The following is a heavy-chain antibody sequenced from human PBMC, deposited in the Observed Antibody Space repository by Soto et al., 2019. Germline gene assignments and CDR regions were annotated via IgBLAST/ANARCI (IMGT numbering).Heavy chain of an antibody. V-gene: IGHV3-23*01. J-gene: IGHJ4*02. CDR2: ISGSGGST. CDR3: AKHLGFDDNSELVAFSFDY. D-gene: IGHD6-6*01. CDR1: GFTFSNYA. Sequence: EVQLLESGGGLVQPAGSLRLSCAASGFTFSNYAMSWVRQAPGRGLEWVSAISGSGGSTSYADSVKGRFTISRDSSKNTLYLQMNSLTAEDTAVYYCAKHLGFDDNSELVAFSFDYWGQGTLVTVSS.